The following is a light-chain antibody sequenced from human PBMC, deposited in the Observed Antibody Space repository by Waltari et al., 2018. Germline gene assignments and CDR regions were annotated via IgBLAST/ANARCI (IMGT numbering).Light chain of an antibody. CDR1: QSVTSSY. V-gene: IGKV3-20*01. Sequence: EIVLTQSPGTLSLSQGKRVTTSCRASQSVTSSYLACYQQNPGQAPRLLIYSPSNRATGIPDRFSGSGSGTDFTLTISRLEPEDFAVYCCQQYGSSPPTFGQGTKVEIK. CDR2: SPS. CDR3: QQYGSSPPT. J-gene: IGKJ1*01.